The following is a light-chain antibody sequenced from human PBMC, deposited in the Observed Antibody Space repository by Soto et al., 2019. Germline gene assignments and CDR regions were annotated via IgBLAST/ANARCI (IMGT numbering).Light chain of an antibody. CDR3: QPYNSYSIT. CDR1: QSISSW. V-gene: IGKV1-5*03. CDR2: KAS. Sequence: IQLTQYPSTLSAYVGDRVTITFRASQSISSWLARYQQKPGKAPKLLIYKASSLESGVPSRFSGSGSGTEFTLIISSLQPDDFATYYCQPYNSYSITFGQGTRMAIK. J-gene: IGKJ5*01.